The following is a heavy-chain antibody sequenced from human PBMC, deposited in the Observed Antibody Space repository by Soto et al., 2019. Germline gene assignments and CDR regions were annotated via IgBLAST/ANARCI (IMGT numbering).Heavy chain of an antibody. CDR2: IDPSDSNT. CDR3: GRLTSYDFSRMDV. Sequence: GESLKISCKGSGYSFTSYWIGWVRQMPGKGLEWMGRIDPSDSNTNYSPTFRGHVTISVDQSISTAYLQWGSLEASDSAMYFCGRLTSYDFSRMDVWGQGTTVTVSS. J-gene: IGHJ6*02. D-gene: IGHD3-3*01. CDR1: GYSFTSYW. V-gene: IGHV5-10-1*01.